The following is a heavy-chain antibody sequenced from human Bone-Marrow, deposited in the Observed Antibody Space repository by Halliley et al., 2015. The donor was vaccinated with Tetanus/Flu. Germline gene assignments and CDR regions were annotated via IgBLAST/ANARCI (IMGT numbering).Heavy chain of an antibody. J-gene: IGHJ4*02. V-gene: IGHV4-59*01. CDR3: GRAKRVNNVWFGDLYLAS. CDR1: DDSMSPYY. D-gene: IGHD3-10*01. Sequence: TLSLTCTVSDDSMSPYYWGWIRQPPGKRLEWIGYIYSSSGNTDYNPSLKSRVTISIDMSNNQFSLNLRSVTAADTAIYYCGRAKRVNNVWFGDLYLASWGQGPLVPVSS. CDR2: IYSSSGNT.